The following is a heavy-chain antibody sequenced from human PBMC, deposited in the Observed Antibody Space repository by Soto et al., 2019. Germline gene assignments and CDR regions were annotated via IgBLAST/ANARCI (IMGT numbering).Heavy chain of an antibody. CDR1: GFTFSSYS. Sequence: PGGSLRLSCAASGFTFSSYSMNWVRRAPGKGLEWVSSISSSSSYIYYADSVKGRFTISRDNAKNSLYLQMNSLRAEDTAVYYCARALRFLEWDDAFDIWGQGTMVTVSS. CDR3: ARALRFLEWDDAFDI. D-gene: IGHD3-3*01. CDR2: ISSSSSYI. V-gene: IGHV3-21*01. J-gene: IGHJ3*02.